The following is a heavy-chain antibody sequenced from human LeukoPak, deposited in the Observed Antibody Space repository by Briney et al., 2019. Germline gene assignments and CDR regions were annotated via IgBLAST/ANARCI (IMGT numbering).Heavy chain of an antibody. CDR1: GGSFSGYY. V-gene: IGHV4-34*01. J-gene: IGHJ5*02. CDR2: INDSGST. Sequence: SETLSLTCAVYGGSFSGYYWSWIRQPPGKGLEGIGEINDSGSTNYNPSLTSRVTISVDTSKNQFSLKLSSVPAAGTAVYYCARAVGYGSTYYDFWSGYYYPNRNNWFAPRGEGTLVTVSP. D-gene: IGHD3-3*01. CDR3: ARAVGYGSTYYDFWSGYYYPNRNNWFAP.